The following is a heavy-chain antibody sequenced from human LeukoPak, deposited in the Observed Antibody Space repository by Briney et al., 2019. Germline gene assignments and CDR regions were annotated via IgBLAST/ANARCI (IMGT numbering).Heavy chain of an antibody. CDR2: IYYNGAT. CDR3: ARDRRQWELRGDFDC. J-gene: IGHJ4*02. Sequence: SETLSLTCTVSGGSISNTYYYWGWIRQPPGKGLEWIASIYYNGATYYNPSLKSRVAISVDTSNNQFSLKVNSVTAADTAVYYCARDRRQWELRGDFDCWGQGTLVTVSS. D-gene: IGHD1-26*01. V-gene: IGHV4-39*07. CDR1: GGSISNTYYY.